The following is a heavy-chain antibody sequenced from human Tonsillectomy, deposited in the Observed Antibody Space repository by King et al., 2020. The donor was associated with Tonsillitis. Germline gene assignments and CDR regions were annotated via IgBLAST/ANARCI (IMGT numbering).Heavy chain of an antibody. V-gene: IGHV4-61*01. CDR1: GGPVTSLYY. J-gene: IGHJ4*02. CDR3: VTLNAHGGNFLDF. D-gene: IGHD4-23*01. Sequence: VQLQESGPGLVKPSETLSLTCTVSGGPVTSLYYWSWIRQPPGKGLEWVGYLYFTGTTNYNPSLKSLVSISLDTSENQFSLNLTSVTAADTAVYYCVTLNAHGGNFLDFWGLGTLVTVSS. CDR2: LYFTGTT.